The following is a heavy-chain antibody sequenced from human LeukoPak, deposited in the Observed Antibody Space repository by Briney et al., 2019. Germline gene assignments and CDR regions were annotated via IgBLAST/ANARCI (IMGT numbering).Heavy chain of an antibody. J-gene: IGHJ6*04. D-gene: IGHD3-9*01. CDR1: GFTFSNYG. CDR2: ISGYNGHT. V-gene: IGHV1-18*01. CDR3: ARGSALYYDILTGYGYYGMDV. Sequence: GASVKVSCKTSGFTFSNYGITWVRQAPGQGLEWMGWISGYNGHTKYAQNLQDRVTMTTDTSTSTAYMELRSLRSDDTAVYYCARGSALYYDILTGYGYYGMDVWGKGTTVTVSS.